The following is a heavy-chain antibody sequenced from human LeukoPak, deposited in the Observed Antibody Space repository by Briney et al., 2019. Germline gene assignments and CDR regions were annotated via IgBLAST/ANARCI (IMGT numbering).Heavy chain of an antibody. CDR3: AVSRYCSSTSCYDY. V-gene: IGHV3-30-3*01. CDR1: GFTFSSYA. J-gene: IGHJ4*02. CDR2: ISYDGSNK. Sequence: GGPLRLSCAASGFTFSSYAMHWVRQAPGKGLEWVAVISYDGSNKYYADSVKGRFTISRDNSKSTLYLQMNSLRAEDTAVYYCAVSRYCSSTSCYDYWGQGTLVTVSS. D-gene: IGHD2-2*01.